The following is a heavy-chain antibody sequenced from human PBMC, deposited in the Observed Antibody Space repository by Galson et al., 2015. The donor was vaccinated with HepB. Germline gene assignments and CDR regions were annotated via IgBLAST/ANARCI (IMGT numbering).Heavy chain of an antibody. CDR2: INPDGTNV. CDR3: LHDSDGPDY. Sequence: SLRLSCAASGFTFGICWMHWVRQPPGRGPVWVSHINPDGTNVKYADSVKGRFTISRDNAKNTLYLQMNSLRDEDTAVYYCLHDSDGPDYWGQGTMVTVSS. V-gene: IGHV3-74*03. D-gene: IGHD3-22*01. J-gene: IGHJ4*02. CDR1: GFTFGICW.